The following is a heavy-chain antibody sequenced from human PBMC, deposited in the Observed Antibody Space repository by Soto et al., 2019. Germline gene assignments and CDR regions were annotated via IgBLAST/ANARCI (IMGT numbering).Heavy chain of an antibody. J-gene: IGHJ4*02. D-gene: IGHD2-15*01. Sequence: GGSLRLSCAASGFTFSTYSMTWVRQAPGKGLEWVSVISGGGDIKGYGDSVKGRFTISRDNSKNTLYVQMYSLRAEDTAVYYGANGGVTATRYLDYWGQGTLVTVSS. CDR2: ISGGGDIK. CDR3: ANGGVTATRYLDY. CDR1: GFTFSTYS. V-gene: IGHV3-23*01.